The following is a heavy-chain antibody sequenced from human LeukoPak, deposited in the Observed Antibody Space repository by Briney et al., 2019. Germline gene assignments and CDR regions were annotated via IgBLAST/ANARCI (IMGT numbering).Heavy chain of an antibody. Sequence: GGSLRLSCAASGFTVGSNYMSWVRQAPGKGLEWVSVIYSDGTTYYADSVKGRFTISRDNSKDTLYLQMNSLGAEDTAVYYCARDSPYSDYLIGGAFNIWGQGTMVTVSS. J-gene: IGHJ3*02. V-gene: IGHV3-53*01. CDR2: IYSDGTT. CDR3: ARDSPYSDYLIGGAFNI. D-gene: IGHD4-11*01. CDR1: GFTVGSNY.